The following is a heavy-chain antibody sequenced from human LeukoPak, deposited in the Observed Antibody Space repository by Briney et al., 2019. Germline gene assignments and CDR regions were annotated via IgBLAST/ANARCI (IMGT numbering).Heavy chain of an antibody. CDR1: GFTFSDYY. J-gene: IGHJ5*02. Sequence: GGSLRLSCAASGFTFSDYYMSWIRQAPGKGLEWLSYISKNGKTIYYADSVKGRFTISRGNAKKSVYLQMNSLRAEDAAVYYCATTGLLGDIPWGQGTLVTVSS. CDR2: ISKNGKTI. V-gene: IGHV3-11*01. D-gene: IGHD2-21*01. CDR3: ATTGLLGDIP.